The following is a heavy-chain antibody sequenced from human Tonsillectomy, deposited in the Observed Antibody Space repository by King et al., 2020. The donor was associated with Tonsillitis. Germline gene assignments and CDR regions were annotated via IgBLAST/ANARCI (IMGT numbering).Heavy chain of an antibody. J-gene: IGHJ3*02. V-gene: IGHV3-9*01. CDR3: AKDLRGYYYDSSGYYGAFDI. CDR2: ISWNSGSI. Sequence: VQLVESGGGLVQPGRSLRLSCAASGFTFDDYAMHWVRQAPGKGLEWVSGISWNSGSIGYADSVKGRFTISRDNAKNSLYLQMNSLRAEDTALYYCAKDLRGYYYDSSGYYGAFDIWGQGTMVTVSS. CDR1: GFTFDDYA. D-gene: IGHD3-22*01.